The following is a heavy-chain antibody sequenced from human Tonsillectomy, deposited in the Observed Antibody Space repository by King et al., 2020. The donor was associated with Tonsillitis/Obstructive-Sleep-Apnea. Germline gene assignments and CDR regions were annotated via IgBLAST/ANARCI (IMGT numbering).Heavy chain of an antibody. V-gene: IGHV4-61*03. CDR1: GGSVSSGSYY. CDR3: AAQTLDWWSGNYYFDS. D-gene: IGHD3-3*01. J-gene: IGHJ4*02. CDR2: IYYSGTT. Sequence: QLQESGPGLVKPSETLSLTCTVSGGSVSSGSYYWSWIRQPPGKGLEWIGYIYYSGTTNCNPSLKSRVTISVDTSKNHFSLKLSSVTAADTAVYYCAAQTLDWWSGNYYFDSWGQGTLVTVAS.